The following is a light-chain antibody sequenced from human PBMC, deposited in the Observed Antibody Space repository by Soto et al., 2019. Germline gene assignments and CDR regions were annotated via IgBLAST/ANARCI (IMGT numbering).Light chain of an antibody. J-gene: IGKJ5*01. CDR3: QQYKHLIT. CDR1: QDISNY. CDR2: DAS. Sequence: DIQMTQSPSSLSASVGDRVTITCQASQDISNYLNWYQQKPGKAPKLLIYDASNLETGVPSRFSGSGSGIDFTFTITSLQPEDIATYYCQQYKHLITFGQGTRLEIK. V-gene: IGKV1-33*01.